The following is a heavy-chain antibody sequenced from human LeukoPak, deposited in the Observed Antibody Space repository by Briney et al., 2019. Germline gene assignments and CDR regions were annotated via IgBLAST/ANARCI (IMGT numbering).Heavy chain of an antibody. J-gene: IGHJ4*02. V-gene: IGHV1-2*02. CDR1: GYTFTDHS. CDR2: INPKSGDT. D-gene: IGHD6-19*01. Sequence: ASVKVYCKASGYTFTDHSMHWVRHAPGQGLEWMGWINPKSGDTDYAQKFQGRVTMTRDTSISTAYMELIRLTSDDTAVYFCASPYTSGWSLDSWGQGTLVTVPS. CDR3: ASPYTSGWSLDS.